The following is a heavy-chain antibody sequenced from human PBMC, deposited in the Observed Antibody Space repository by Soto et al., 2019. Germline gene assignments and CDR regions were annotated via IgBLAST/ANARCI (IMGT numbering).Heavy chain of an antibody. J-gene: IGHJ4*02. CDR3: ARDKDLQPIVWGF. CDR2: VYYSGAT. V-gene: IGHV4-31*03. CDR1: GDSMATGGHY. Sequence: TLSLTCTVSGDSMATGGHYYNWIRQVPGKGLEWIGYVYYSGATHYTPSLRARATISRDTSKNQFSLRLISVTAADTALYYCARDKDLQPIVWGFWGQGIQVTVSS. D-gene: IGHD3-16*01.